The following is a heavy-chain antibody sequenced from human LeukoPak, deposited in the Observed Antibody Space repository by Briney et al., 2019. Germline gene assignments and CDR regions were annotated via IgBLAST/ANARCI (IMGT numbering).Heavy chain of an antibody. CDR1: GFTFSSYD. V-gene: IGHV3-23*01. CDR3: AGEVWGLPAFDI. D-gene: IGHD1-14*01. J-gene: IGHJ3*02. CDR2: IDRGVGST. Sequence: PGGSLRLSCAASGFTFSSYDLSWVRQAPGKGLECVAAIDRGVGSTYYADSVKGRFTISRDNSKNTLYLQMNNLRADDTAVYYCAGEVWGLPAFDIWGQGTMVTVSS.